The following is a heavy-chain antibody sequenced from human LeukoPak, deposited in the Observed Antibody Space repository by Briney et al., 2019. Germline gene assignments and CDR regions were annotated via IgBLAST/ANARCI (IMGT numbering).Heavy chain of an antibody. J-gene: IGHJ4*02. CDR1: GFTFRSYG. V-gene: IGHV3-23*01. CDR2: ISGSGGST. CDR3: AKGERGLLWFGELFYYFDY. D-gene: IGHD3-10*01. Sequence: GGSLRLSCAASGFTFRSYGMSWVRQAPGKGLEWVSGISGSGGSTYYADSVKGRFTISRDNSKNTLYLQMNSLRAEDTAVYYCAKGERGLLWFGELFYYFDYWGQGALVTVSS.